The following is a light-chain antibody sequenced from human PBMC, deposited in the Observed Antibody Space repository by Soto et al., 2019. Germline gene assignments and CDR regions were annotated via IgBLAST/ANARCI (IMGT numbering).Light chain of an antibody. V-gene: IGKV3-15*01. Sequence: EIVMTQSPATLSVSPGERATLSCRASQSVSSNLGWYQQKPGQAPRLLIYGASTRATGIPARFSGSGSGTEFTLTISSLQSEDFAVYYCQQYNNWPPGVTFGQGTRLEIK. J-gene: IGKJ5*01. CDR3: QQYNNWPPGVT. CDR1: QSVSSN. CDR2: GAS.